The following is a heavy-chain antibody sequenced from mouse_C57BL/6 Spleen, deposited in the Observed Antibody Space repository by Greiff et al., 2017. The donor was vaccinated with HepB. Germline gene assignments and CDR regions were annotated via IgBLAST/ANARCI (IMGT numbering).Heavy chain of an antibody. CDR3: ANFPYYTWFAY. Sequence: EVKLVESGGGLVKPGGSLKLSCAASGFTFSSYAMSWVRQTPEKRLEWVATISDGGSYTYYPDNVKGRFTISRDNAKNNLYLQMSHLKSEDTAMYYCANFPYYTWFAYWGQGTLVTVSA. CDR2: ISDGGSYT. V-gene: IGHV5-4*03. J-gene: IGHJ3*01. D-gene: IGHD1-1*01. CDR1: GFTFSSYA.